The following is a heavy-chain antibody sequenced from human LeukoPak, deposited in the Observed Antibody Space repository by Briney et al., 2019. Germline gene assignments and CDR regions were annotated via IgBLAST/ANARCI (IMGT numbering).Heavy chain of an antibody. CDR2: IYTSGST. J-gene: IGHJ4*02. D-gene: IGHD2-15*01. CDR1: GGSISSGSYY. V-gene: IGHV4-61*09. CDR3: ARRWYYYFDY. Sequence: SETLSLTCTVSGGSISSGSYYWSWIRQPAGKGLEWIGNIYTSGSTNYNPSLKSRVTMSVDTSKNQFSLKLSSVTAADTAVYYCARRWYYYFDYWGQGTLVTVSS.